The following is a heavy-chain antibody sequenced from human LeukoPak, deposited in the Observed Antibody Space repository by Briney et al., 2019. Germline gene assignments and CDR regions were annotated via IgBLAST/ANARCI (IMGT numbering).Heavy chain of an antibody. CDR1: GFTFSTYA. J-gene: IGHJ4*02. D-gene: IGHD3-16*01. Sequence: GGSLRLSCAVSGFTFSTYAMTWVRQAPGKGLEWVSTISGGGGSTYYADSVKGRFTISRDNSKNTLYLQMTSLRAEDTAVYYCAKGWGKFDYWGQGTLVTVSS. CDR3: AKGWGKFDY. CDR2: ISGGGGST. V-gene: IGHV3-23*01.